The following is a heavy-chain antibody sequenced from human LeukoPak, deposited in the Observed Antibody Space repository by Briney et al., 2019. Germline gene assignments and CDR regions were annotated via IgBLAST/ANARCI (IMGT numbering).Heavy chain of an antibody. J-gene: IGHJ4*02. CDR3: ARNVDIVATSDFDY. D-gene: IGHD5-12*01. CDR1: GYTFTSYG. Sequence: ASVKVSCKASGYTFTSYGISWVRQAPGQGLEWMGWISAYNGNTNYAQKLQGRVTMTTDTSTSTAYMELRSLRSDNTAVYYCARNVDIVATSDFDYWGQGTLVTVSS. V-gene: IGHV1-18*04. CDR2: ISAYNGNT.